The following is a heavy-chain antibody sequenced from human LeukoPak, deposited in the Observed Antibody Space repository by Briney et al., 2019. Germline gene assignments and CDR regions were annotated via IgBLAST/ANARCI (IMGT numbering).Heavy chain of an antibody. CDR1: GGTFSSYA. V-gene: IGHV1-69*04. Sequence: GASVKVSCKASGGTFSSYAISWVRQAPGQGLEWMGRIIPILGIANYAQKFQGRVTITADKSTSTAYMELSSLRSEDTAVYYCARAISSWSTWACFDIWGQGTMVTVSS. J-gene: IGHJ3*02. CDR3: ARAISSWSTWACFDI. D-gene: IGHD6-13*01. CDR2: IIPILGIA.